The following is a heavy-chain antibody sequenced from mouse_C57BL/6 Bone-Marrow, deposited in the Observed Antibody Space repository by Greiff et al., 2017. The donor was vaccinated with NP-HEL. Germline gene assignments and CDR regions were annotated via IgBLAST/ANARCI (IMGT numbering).Heavy chain of an antibody. CDR1: GYTFTSYG. Sequence: QVQLQQSGAELARPGASVKLSCKASGYTFTSYGISWVKQRTGQGLEWIGEIYPRSGNTYYNEKFKGKATLTADKSSSTAYMELRSLTSEDSAVYFCARTMGGYLWFAYWGQGTLVTVSA. D-gene: IGHD1-1*02. V-gene: IGHV1-81*01. CDR2: IYPRSGNT. J-gene: IGHJ3*01. CDR3: ARTMGGYLWFAY.